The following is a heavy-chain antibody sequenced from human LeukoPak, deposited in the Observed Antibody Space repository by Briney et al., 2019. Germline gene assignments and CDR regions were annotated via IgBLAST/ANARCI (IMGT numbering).Heavy chain of an antibody. CDR2: INSDGSST. V-gene: IGHV3-74*01. CDR3: ARGPQGYQYYYMDV. Sequence: GGSLRLSCAASGFTFSSYWMHWVRQAPGKGLVWVSRINSDGSSTSYADSVKGRFTISRDNAKNTLYLQMNSLRAEDTAVYYCARGPQGYQYYYMDVWGKGTTVTVSS. CDR1: GFTFSSYW. J-gene: IGHJ6*03.